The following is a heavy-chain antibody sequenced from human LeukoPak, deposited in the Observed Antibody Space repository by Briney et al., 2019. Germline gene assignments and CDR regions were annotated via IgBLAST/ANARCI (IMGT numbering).Heavy chain of an antibody. D-gene: IGHD3-3*01. V-gene: IGHV1-2*02. Sequence: ASVEVSCKASGYTFTGYYMHWVRQAPGQGLEWMGWINPNSGGTNYAQKFQGRVTMTRDTSISTAYMELSRLRSDDTAVYYCARPPDDFWSGYYPDWGQGTLVTVSS. CDR1: GYTFTGYY. CDR2: INPNSGGT. J-gene: IGHJ4*02. CDR3: ARPPDDFWSGYYPD.